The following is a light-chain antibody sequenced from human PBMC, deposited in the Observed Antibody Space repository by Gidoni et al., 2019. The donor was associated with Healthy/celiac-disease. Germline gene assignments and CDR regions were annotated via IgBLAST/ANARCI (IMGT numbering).Light chain of an antibody. CDR2: GAS. Sequence: EIALTQSSVTLSLSPGESATLSCRASHSVSSSYLAWYQQKPGQAPKLLIYGASSRATGIPDRFSGSGSGTDFTLTISRLEPEDFAVYYCQQYGSSPVTFGPGTKVDIK. CDR3: QQYGSSPVT. CDR1: HSVSSSY. J-gene: IGKJ3*01. V-gene: IGKV3-20*01.